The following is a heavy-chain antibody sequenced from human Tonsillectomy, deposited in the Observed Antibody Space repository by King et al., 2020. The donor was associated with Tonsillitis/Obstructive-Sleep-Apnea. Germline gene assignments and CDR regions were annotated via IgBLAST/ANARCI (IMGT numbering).Heavy chain of an antibody. CDR3: ATENLRSLAY. V-gene: IGHV3-48*02. CDR1: EFTFSSDS. CDR2: ISSSSSTI. Sequence: VQLVESGGGLVQPGGSLRLSCAASEFTFSSDSMNWVRQAPGKGLEWVSYISSSSSTIYYADSVKGRFTISRDNAKNSLYLQMNSLRDEDTAVYYCATENLRSLAYWGQGTLVTVSS. D-gene: IGHD5-12*01. J-gene: IGHJ4*02.